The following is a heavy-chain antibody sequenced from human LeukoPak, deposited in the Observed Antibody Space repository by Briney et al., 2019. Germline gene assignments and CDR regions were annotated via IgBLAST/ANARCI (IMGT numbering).Heavy chain of an antibody. Sequence: GGSLRLSCAASGFTFSSYWMSWVRQAPGEGLEWVSAISGSGGSTYYADSVKGRFTISRDNSKNTLYLQMNSLRAEDTAVYYCAKSTAGDYDILTGYYGAVGYWGQGTLVTVSS. V-gene: IGHV3-23*01. D-gene: IGHD3-9*01. J-gene: IGHJ4*02. CDR1: GFTFSSYW. CDR3: AKSTAGDYDILTGYYGAVGY. CDR2: ISGSGGST.